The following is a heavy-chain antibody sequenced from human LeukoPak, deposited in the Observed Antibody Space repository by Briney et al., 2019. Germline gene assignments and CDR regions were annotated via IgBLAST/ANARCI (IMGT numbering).Heavy chain of an antibody. D-gene: IGHD6-13*01. CDR1: GGSISSYY. CDR2: IYYSGST. J-gene: IGHJ4*02. Sequence: PSETLSLTCTVSGGSISSYYWSWIRQSPGKGLEWIGYIYYSGSTNYNPSLKSRVTISVDTSKNQFSLKLSSVTAADTAVYYCARGGTYSSSHFDYWGQGTLVTVSS. CDR3: ARGGTYSSSHFDY. V-gene: IGHV4-59*01.